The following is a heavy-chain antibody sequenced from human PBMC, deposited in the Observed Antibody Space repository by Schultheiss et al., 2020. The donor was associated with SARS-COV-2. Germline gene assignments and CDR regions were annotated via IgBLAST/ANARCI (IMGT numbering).Heavy chain of an antibody. Sequence: GGSLRLSCAASGFTFSDYYMSWIRQAPGKGLEWVSYISSSGSTIYYADSVKGRFTISRDNAKNSLYLQMNSLRAEDTAVYYCATQRWGDRCWFDPWGQGTLVTVSS. CDR3: ATQRWGDRCWFDP. CDR2: ISSSGSTI. V-gene: IGHV3-11*04. CDR1: GFTFSDYY. J-gene: IGHJ5*02. D-gene: IGHD5-24*01.